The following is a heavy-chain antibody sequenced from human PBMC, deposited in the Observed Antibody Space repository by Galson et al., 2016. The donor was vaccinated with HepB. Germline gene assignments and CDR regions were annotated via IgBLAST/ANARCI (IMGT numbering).Heavy chain of an antibody. D-gene: IGHD5-12*01. CDR1: GGSIGSSDYY. CDR3: ARRSGYRHGEPPPPDY. V-gene: IGHV4-39*01. J-gene: IGHJ4*02. Sequence: ETLSLTCSVSGGSIGSSDYYWGWIRQPPGKGLEWIGSIYYTGFTYYKPSLKSRVTISVDTSKNQFSLKVGSVTAADAAVYYCARRSGYRHGEPPPPDYWGQGILVTVSS. CDR2: IYYTGFT.